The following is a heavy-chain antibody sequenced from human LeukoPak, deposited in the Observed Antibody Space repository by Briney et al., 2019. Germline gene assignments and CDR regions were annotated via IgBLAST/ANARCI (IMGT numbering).Heavy chain of an antibody. D-gene: IGHD2-21*02. CDR1: GFTFISYA. J-gene: IGHJ4*02. CDR2: ISGAARST. Sequence: PGGSLRVSCAASGFTFISYAMTWVRQAPGKGLEWVSTISGAARSTNYADSVKGRFTISRDNSKNTVYLQMDSLRAEDTAVYYCAKGQHIVVVTAGVDYWGQGTLVTVSS. CDR3: AKGQHIVVVTAGVDY. V-gene: IGHV3-23*01.